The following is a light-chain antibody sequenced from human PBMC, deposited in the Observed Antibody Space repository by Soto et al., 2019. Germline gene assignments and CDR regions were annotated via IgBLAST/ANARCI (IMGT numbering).Light chain of an antibody. CDR1: QTISTW. J-gene: IGKJ2*01. CDR2: KAS. V-gene: IGKV1-5*03. CDR3: QHYNSYPYT. Sequence: DIQMTQSPSTLSASVGDRVTITCRASQTISTWLAWYQQRPGKAPNLLIYKASSLESGVSSRFSGSGSGTEFTLTISHLQPDDFATYYCQHYNSYPYTFGQGTKLEIK.